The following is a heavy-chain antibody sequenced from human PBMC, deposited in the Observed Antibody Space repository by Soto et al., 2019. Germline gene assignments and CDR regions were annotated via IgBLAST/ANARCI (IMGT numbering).Heavy chain of an antibody. J-gene: IGHJ4*02. CDR1: GFTFSNYA. Sequence: LRLSCAASGFTFSNYAMSWVRRAPGTGLEWVSTISGGGDGTYYSDSVKGRFTISRDNSKNTLYLQINSLRADDTAVFHCARGGYSRGWSFDYWGQGTLVTVSS. D-gene: IGHD6-19*01. V-gene: IGHV3-23*01. CDR2: ISGGGDGT. CDR3: ARGGYSRGWSFDY.